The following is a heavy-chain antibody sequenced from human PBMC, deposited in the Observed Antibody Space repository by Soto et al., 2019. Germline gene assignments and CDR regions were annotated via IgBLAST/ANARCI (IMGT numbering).Heavy chain of an antibody. CDR3: ARPRGPRGYDLIDY. CDR2: INPSSDSV. V-gene: IGHV3-21*02. D-gene: IGHD5-12*01. J-gene: IGHJ4*02. CDR1: GFPFNDYS. Sequence: EVQVVESGGGLVKPGGSLRLACAASGFPFNDYSWNWVRQAPGKGLEWVACINPSSDSVYYADSVKGRFTISRDKAKNTLYLQMNSLRAEDTAVYYCARPRGPRGYDLIDYWGQGTLVTVSS.